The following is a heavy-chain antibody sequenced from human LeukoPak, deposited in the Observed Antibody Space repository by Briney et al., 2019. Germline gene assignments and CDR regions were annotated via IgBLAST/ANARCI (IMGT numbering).Heavy chain of an antibody. CDR3: ASSTATKTEEGLFDY. Sequence: SETLSLTCTVSGGSISSYYWSWIRQPPGKGLEWIGYIYYSWSTNYNPSLKSRVTISVDTSKNQFSLKLSSVTAADTAVYYCASSTATKTEEGLFDYWGQGTLVTVSS. J-gene: IGHJ4*02. CDR1: GGSISSYY. CDR2: IYYSWST. V-gene: IGHV4-59*01. D-gene: IGHD4-17*01.